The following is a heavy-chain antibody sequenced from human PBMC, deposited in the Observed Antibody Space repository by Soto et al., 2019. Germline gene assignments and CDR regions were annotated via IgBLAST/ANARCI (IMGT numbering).Heavy chain of an antibody. CDR1: GYTFTSYD. V-gene: IGHV1-8*01. CDR2: MNPNSGNT. CDR3: ASSSSWYHDAFDI. Sequence: ASVEVSCKASGYTFTSYDINWVRQATGQGLEWMGWMNPNSGNTGYAQKFQGRVTMTRNTSISTAYMELSSLRSEDTAVYYCASSSSWYHDAFDIWGQGTMVTVSS. J-gene: IGHJ3*02. D-gene: IGHD6-13*01.